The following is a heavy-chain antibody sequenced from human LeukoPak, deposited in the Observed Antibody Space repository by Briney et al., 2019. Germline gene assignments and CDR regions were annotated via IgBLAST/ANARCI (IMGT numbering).Heavy chain of an antibody. CDR2: LSGSGGST. Sequence: GGSLRLSCAASGFTFGMYAMSWVRQAPGKGLEWVSTLSGSGGSTYYADSVKGRFTISRDNSKNTLYVQVNSLGTEDTAAYYCAKGSYYDSSGSFYFDYWGQGTLVTVSS. J-gene: IGHJ4*02. CDR3: AKGSYYDSSGSFYFDY. CDR1: GFTFGMYA. D-gene: IGHD3-22*01. V-gene: IGHV3-23*01.